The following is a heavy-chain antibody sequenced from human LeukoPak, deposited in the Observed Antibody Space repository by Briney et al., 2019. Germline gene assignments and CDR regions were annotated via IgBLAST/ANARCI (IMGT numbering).Heavy chain of an antibody. V-gene: IGHV1-69*04. J-gene: IGHJ3*02. CDR2: IIPILGIA. CDR1: GGTFSSYA. CDR3: ARDQPQKVDIYQIAAQGFNAFDI. Sequence: SVKVSCKASGGTFSSYAISWARQAPGQGLEWMGRIIPILGIANYAQKFQGRVTITADKSTSTAYMELSSLRSEDTAVYYCARDQPQKVDIYQIAAQGFNAFDIWGQGTMGTVSS. D-gene: IGHD6-13*01.